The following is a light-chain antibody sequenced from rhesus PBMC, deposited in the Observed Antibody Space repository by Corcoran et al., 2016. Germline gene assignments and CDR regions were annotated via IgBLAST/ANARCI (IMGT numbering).Light chain of an antibody. Sequence: DIQMTQSPSSLSASVGDRVTITCRASQGISNNSAWYQQKPAKVPKLLIYKASTLQSGIPSRFSGIGSGTDFTLTISSLQPVDFATYYCPHGSGILCSFGQGTKVEIK. CDR3: PHGSGILCS. J-gene: IGKJ2*01. V-gene: IGKV1-25*01. CDR2: KAS. CDR1: QGISNN.